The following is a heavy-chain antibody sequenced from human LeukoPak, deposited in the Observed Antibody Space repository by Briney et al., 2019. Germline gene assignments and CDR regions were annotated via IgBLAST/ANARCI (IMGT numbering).Heavy chain of an antibody. J-gene: IGHJ4*02. CDR3: AKDCGIISDY. CDR1: GFTFSSYS. V-gene: IGHV3-23*01. CDR2: ISGSGDST. D-gene: IGHD3-10*01. Sequence: PGGSLRLSCAVSGFTFSSYSMSWVRQAPGKGLEWVSAISGSGDSTYYADSVKGRFTISRDNSKNTLYLQMNSLRVEDTAVYYCAKDCGIISDYWGQGTLVTVSS.